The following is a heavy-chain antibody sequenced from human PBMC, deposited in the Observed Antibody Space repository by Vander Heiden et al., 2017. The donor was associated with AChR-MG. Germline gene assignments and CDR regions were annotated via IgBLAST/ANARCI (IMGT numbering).Heavy chain of an antibody. CDR3: ARDFTYWYFDL. CDR1: GFTFSSFH. Sequence: QVQLVESGGGVLQPGRSLRLSCAASGFTFSSFHMHLVRQDPGKGLAWVAVIWKDGSDKQYGDSVKGRFTTSRDNSKNTVYLEMNSLRAEDTAVYYCARDFTYWYFDLWGRGTLVTVSS. V-gene: IGHV3-33*01. CDR2: IWKDGSDK. J-gene: IGHJ2*01. D-gene: IGHD3-10*01.